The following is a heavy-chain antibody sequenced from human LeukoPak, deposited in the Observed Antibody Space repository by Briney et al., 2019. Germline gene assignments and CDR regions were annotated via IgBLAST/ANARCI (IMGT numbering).Heavy chain of an antibody. CDR2: INHSGST. Sequence: SETLSLTCAVYGGSFSGYYWSWIRQPPGKGLEWIGEINHSGSTNYNPSLKSRVTISVDTSKNQFSLKLSSVTAADTAVYYCARVRYCSSTSCYGDRNWFDPWGQGTLVTVSS. V-gene: IGHV4-34*01. CDR3: ARVRYCSSTSCYGDRNWFDP. D-gene: IGHD2-2*01. J-gene: IGHJ5*02. CDR1: GGSFSGYY.